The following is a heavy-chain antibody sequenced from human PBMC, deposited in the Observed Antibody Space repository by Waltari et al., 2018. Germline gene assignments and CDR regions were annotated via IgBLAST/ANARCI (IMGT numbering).Heavy chain of an antibody. Sequence: EVQLVESGGGLVNPGGSLRLSCAASGFTFSNTWMDWVRQAPGKGLELIARIKTQSDGGGATYYAAPVTGRFTVSRDDSKNMLYLQMSSLKTEDTAMYCCTTDQGDSYTFYSFDYWGQGTLVTVSS. J-gene: IGHJ4*02. V-gene: IGHV3-15*01. D-gene: IGHD3-16*02. CDR2: IKTQSDGGGAT. CDR3: TTDQGDSYTFYSFDY. CDR1: GFTFSNTW.